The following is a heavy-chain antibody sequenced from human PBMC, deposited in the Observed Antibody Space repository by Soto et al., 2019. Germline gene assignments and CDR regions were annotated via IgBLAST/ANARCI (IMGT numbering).Heavy chain of an antibody. D-gene: IGHD6-13*01. CDR1: GLPFSSNA. V-gene: IGHV3-23*01. J-gene: IGHJ4*02. Sequence: EVQLLESGGGLVQPGGSLRLSCAASGLPFSSNAMSWFRQVPGRGLEWVSAISGGTSSTYYADSVKGRFTISRDNSKNTLYLQMNSLRAEDTAVYYCAKERWAAAGTPTLDYWGQGTLVTVSS. CDR2: ISGGTSST. CDR3: AKERWAAAGTPTLDY.